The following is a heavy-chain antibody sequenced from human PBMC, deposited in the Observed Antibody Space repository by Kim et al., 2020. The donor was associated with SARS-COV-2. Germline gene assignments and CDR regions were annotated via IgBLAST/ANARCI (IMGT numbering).Heavy chain of an antibody. CDR1: GFTFSDYY. J-gene: IGHJ5*02. CDR3: ARDREDYTFIAAAGYNWFDP. V-gene: IGHV3-11*01. Sequence: GGSLRLSCAASGFTFSDYYMSWIRQAPGKGLEWVSYISSSGSTIYYADSVKGRFTISRDNAKNSLYLQMNSLRAEDTAVYYCARDREDYTFIAAAGYNWFDPWGQGTLVTVSS. CDR2: ISSSGSTI. D-gene: IGHD6-13*01.